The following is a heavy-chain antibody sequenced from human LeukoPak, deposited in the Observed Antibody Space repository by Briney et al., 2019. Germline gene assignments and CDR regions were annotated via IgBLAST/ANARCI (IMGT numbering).Heavy chain of an antibody. CDR2: IIPILGIA. V-gene: IGHV1-69*04. CDR1: GGTFSSYT. D-gene: IGHD2-2*01. CDR3: ARDTKDIVVVPAATWGIGWFDP. Sequence: SVKVSCKASGGTFSSYTISWVQQAPGQGLEWMGRIIPILGIANYAQKFQGRVTITADKSTSTAYMELSSLRSEDTAVCYCARDTKDIVVVPAATWGIGWFDPWGQGTLVTVSS. J-gene: IGHJ5*02.